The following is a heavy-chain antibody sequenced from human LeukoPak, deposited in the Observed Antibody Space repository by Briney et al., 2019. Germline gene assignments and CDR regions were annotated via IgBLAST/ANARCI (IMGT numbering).Heavy chain of an antibody. CDR1: GGSISSSSYY. V-gene: IGHV4-39*07. CDR2: IYYSGST. Sequence: SETLSLTCTVSGGSISSSSYYWGWIRQPPGKGLEWIGSIYYSGSTYYNPSLKSRVTISVDTSKNQFSLKLSSVTAADTAVYYCARQDYRYWFDPWGQGTLVTVSS. CDR3: ARQDYRYWFDP. D-gene: IGHD3-16*01. J-gene: IGHJ5*02.